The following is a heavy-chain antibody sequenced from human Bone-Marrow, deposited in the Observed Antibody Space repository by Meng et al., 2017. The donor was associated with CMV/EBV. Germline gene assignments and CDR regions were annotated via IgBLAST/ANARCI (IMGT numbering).Heavy chain of an antibody. CDR1: GYTFTGYY. V-gene: IGHV1-2*02. Sequence: ASVKVSCKASGYTFTGYYMHWVRQAPGQGLEWMGWINPNSGGTNYAQKFQGRVTMTRDTSISTAYMELNRLRSDDTAVYYCASLPEVCGVGSCYDYYYYGMDVWGQGTTVTVSS. J-gene: IGHJ6*02. CDR3: ASLPEVCGVGSCYDYYYYGMDV. D-gene: IGHD2-2*01. CDR2: INPNSGGT.